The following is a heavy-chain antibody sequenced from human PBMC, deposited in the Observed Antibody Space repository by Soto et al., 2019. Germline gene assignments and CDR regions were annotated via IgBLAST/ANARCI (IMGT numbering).Heavy chain of an antibody. CDR2: IWYDGSNK. Sequence: GGSLRLSCAASGFTFSSYGMHWVRQAPGKGLEWVAVIWYDGSNKYYADSVKGQFTISRDNSKNKLNLQMNSLRAEDRAVYYYARSSQAPPDIGARPDRAKKSIDYWLIPYNIDDGGQGTLVTVSS. D-gene: IGHD6-6*01. CDR3: ARSSQAPPDIGARPDRAKKSIDYWLIPYNIDD. V-gene: IGHV3-33*01. J-gene: IGHJ4*02. CDR1: GFTFSSYG.